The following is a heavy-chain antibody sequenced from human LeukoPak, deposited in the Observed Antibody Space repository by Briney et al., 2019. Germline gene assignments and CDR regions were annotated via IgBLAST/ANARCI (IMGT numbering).Heavy chain of an antibody. CDR3: ARALGLSSGWSRPLEY. V-gene: IGHV1-3*01. CDR1: GHSFSTAA. J-gene: IGHJ4*02. Sequence: KPGASVTVSCKASGHSFSTAAIHWVRQAPGQRPEWMGWINAGHGNTKYSQKFQDRVTITRDTSATTAYMELNSLRSEDTAIYYCARALGLSSGWSRPLEYWGQGTLVTVSS. CDR2: INAGHGNT. D-gene: IGHD6-19*01.